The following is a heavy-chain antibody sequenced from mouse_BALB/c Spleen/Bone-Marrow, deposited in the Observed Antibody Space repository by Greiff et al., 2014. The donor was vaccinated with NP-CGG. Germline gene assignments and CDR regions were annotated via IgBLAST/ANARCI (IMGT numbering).Heavy chain of an antibody. CDR1: GYTFTSYW. Sequence: VQLQQSGAELAKPGASVKMSCKASGYTFTSYWMHWVKQRPGQGLGWIGYIYPSTGYTEYNQKFKDKVTLTADKSSSTAYMQLSSLTSEDSAVYYCARDDYAYWGQGTLVTVSA. D-gene: IGHD2-4*01. CDR3: ARDDYAY. CDR2: IYPSTGYT. V-gene: IGHV1-7*01. J-gene: IGHJ3*01.